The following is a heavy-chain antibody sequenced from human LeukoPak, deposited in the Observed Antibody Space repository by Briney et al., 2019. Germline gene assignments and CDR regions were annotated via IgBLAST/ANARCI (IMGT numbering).Heavy chain of an antibody. CDR2: LIPIFGTA. D-gene: IGHD2-2*01. J-gene: IGHJ6*02. CDR1: GGTFSSYA. CDR3: ASQYCSSTSCYEGYYGMDV. V-gene: IGHV1-69*13. Sequence: SVKVSCKASGGTFSSYAISWVRQAPGQGLEWMGGLIPIFGTANYAQKFQGRVTITADESTSTAYMELSSLRSEDTAVYYCASQYCSSTSCYEGYYGMDVWGQGTTVTVSS.